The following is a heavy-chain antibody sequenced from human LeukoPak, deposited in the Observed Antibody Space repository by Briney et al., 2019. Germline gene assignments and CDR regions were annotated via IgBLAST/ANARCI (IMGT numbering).Heavy chain of an antibody. D-gene: IGHD6-19*01. V-gene: IGHV4-34*01. CDR3: ARAGAAVAGSNWFDP. CDR1: GGSFSGYY. CDR2: INHSGST. Sequence: SETLSLTCAVYGGSFSGYYWSWIRQPPGKGLEWIGEINHSGSTNYNPSLKSRVTISVDTSKNQFSLKLSSVTAADTAVCYCARAGAAVAGSNWFDPWGQGTLVTVSS. J-gene: IGHJ5*02.